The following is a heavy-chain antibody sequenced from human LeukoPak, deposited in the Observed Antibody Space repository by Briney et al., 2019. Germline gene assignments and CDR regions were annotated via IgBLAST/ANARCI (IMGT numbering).Heavy chain of an antibody. V-gene: IGHV4-4*07. Sequence: PSETLSLTCTVSGGSISSYYWSWIRQPAGKGLEWIGRIYTSGSTNYNPSLKSRVTMSVDTSKNQFSLKLSSVTAADTAVYYCARDRLGIAVAVSWFDPWGQGTLVTVSS. CDR2: IYTSGST. CDR3: ARDRLGIAVAVSWFDP. CDR1: GGSISSYY. D-gene: IGHD6-19*01. J-gene: IGHJ5*02.